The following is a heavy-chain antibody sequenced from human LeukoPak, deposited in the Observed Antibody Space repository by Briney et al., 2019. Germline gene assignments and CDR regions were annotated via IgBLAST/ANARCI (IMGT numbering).Heavy chain of an antibody. CDR1: GFTFSSYA. CDR3: KQETAYEILTGYYKGRASLSFDY. J-gene: IGHJ4*02. Sequence: GGSLRLSCAASGFTFSSYAMSWVRQAARKGLEWVSAISGSGDRTYYADSVKGRFTISRDNSKNTLYLQMNSLRAEDTAVYFCKQETAYEILTGYYKGRASLSFDYWGQGTLVTVSS. D-gene: IGHD3-9*01. CDR2: ISGSGDRT. V-gene: IGHV3-23*01.